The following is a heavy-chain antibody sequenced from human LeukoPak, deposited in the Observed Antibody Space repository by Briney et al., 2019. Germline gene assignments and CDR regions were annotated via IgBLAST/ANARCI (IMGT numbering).Heavy chain of an antibody. Sequence: GGSLRLSCAASGFTFSSYEMNWVRRAPGKGLEWVCSISSSSSYIYYADSVKGRFTVSRDNANNSVYLQMNTLRAEDTAVYYCARTLPSRIVDIWGQGTMVTV. CDR2: ISSSSSYI. V-gene: IGHV3-21*06. CDR1: GFTFSSYE. D-gene: IGHD2-15*01. CDR3: ARTLPSRIVDI. J-gene: IGHJ3*02.